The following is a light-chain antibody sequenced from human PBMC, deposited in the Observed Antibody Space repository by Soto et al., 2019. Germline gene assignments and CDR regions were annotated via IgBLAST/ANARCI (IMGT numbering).Light chain of an antibody. CDR2: LNSDGSH. CDR1: SGHSSYA. CDR3: QTWGTGIYWV. J-gene: IGLJ3*02. V-gene: IGLV4-69*01. Sequence: QSVLTQSPSASASLGDSVKLTCTLSSGHSSYAIAWHQQQPEKGPRYLMKLNSDGSHSKGDGIPDRFSGSSSGAERYLTISSLQSEDEADYYCQTWGTGIYWVFGGGTKLTVL.